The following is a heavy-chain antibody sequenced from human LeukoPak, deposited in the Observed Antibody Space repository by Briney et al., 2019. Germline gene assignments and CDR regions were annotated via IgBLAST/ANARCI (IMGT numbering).Heavy chain of an antibody. V-gene: IGHV3-15*01. D-gene: IGHD5-12*01. Sequence: MAGGSLRLSCAASGFTFSNAWMSWVRQAPGKGLEWVGRIKSKTDGGTTDYAAPVKGRFTISRDDSKNTLYLQMNSLKTEDTAVYYCTTSPHYVDIVATPRAWGQGTLVTVSS. CDR1: GFTFSNAW. CDR2: IKSKTDGGTT. J-gene: IGHJ5*02. CDR3: TTSPHYVDIVATPRA.